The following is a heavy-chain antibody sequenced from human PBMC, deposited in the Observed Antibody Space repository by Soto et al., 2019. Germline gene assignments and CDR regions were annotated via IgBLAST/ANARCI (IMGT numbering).Heavy chain of an antibody. CDR3: AREQYSSGWYGGAFDI. V-gene: IGHV3-30-3*01. Sequence: QVQLVESGGGVVQPGRSLRLSCAASGFTFSSYAMHWVRQAPGKGLEWVAVISYDGSNKYYADSVKGRFTISRDNSKNTLYLQMNSLRAEDTAVYYCAREQYSSGWYGGAFDIWGQGTMVTVSS. CDR1: GFTFSSYA. CDR2: ISYDGSNK. D-gene: IGHD6-19*01. J-gene: IGHJ3*02.